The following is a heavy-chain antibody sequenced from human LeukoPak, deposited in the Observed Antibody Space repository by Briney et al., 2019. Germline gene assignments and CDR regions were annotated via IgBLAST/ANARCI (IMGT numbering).Heavy chain of an antibody. Sequence: GGSLRLSCAASGFTFRNYWMGWVRQAPGKGPEWVANTKPDGTAEYYADSVRGRFTTSRDNANNFLYLQMNSLRGEDTAVYYCARDGGLHTNFDYWGQGTLVTVSS. CDR2: TKPDGTAE. V-gene: IGHV3-7*01. D-gene: IGHD2-15*01. CDR1: GFTFRNYW. J-gene: IGHJ4*02. CDR3: ARDGGLHTNFDY.